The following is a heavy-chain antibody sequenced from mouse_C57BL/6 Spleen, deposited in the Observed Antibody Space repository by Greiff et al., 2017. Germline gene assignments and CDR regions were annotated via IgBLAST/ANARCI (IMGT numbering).Heavy chain of an antibody. V-gene: IGHV1-22*01. CDR2: INPNNGGT. Sequence: EVQLQQSGPELVKPGASVKMSCKASGYTFPDYNMHWVKQSHGKSLEWIGYINPNNGGTSYNQKFKGKATLTVNKSSSTAYMELRSLTSEDSAVYYCARLGAQAFDYWGQGTTLTVSS. D-gene: IGHD3-2*02. CDR1: GYTFPDYN. J-gene: IGHJ2*01. CDR3: ARLGAQAFDY.